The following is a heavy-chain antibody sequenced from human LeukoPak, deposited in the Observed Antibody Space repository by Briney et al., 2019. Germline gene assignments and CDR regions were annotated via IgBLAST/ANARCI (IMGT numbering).Heavy chain of an antibody. D-gene: IGHD3-10*01. V-gene: IGHV1-46*01. CDR2: INPSGGST. CDR1: GYTFTSYY. J-gene: IGHJ4*02. CDR3: ARDGDYYGSGSLSDY. Sequence: GASVKVSCKASGYTFTSYYMHWVRQAPGQGLEWMGIINPSGGSTSYAQKFQGRVTMARDTSTSTVYMELSSLRSEDTAVYYCARDGDYYGSGSLSDYWGQGTLVTVSS.